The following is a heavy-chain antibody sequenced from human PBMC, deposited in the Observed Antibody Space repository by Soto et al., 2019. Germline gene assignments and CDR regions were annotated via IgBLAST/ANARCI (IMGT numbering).Heavy chain of an antibody. V-gene: IGHV3-23*01. D-gene: IGHD3-9*01. CDR3: ARVVRYFDTPYGMDV. CDR2: IGGSGSNT. J-gene: IGHJ6*02. Sequence: EGQLLESGEGLVQPGGSLKLSCAASGFTFSNYAMSWFRQVPGRGLEWVSGIGGSGSNTYYADSVKGRFTISRDNSKNTLFLQMNSLRAEDTAEYYCARVVRYFDTPYGMDVWGQGTTVTVSS. CDR1: GFTFSNYA.